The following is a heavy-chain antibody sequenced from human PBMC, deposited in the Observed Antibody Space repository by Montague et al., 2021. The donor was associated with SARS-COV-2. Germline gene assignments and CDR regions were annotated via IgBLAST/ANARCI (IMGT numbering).Heavy chain of an antibody. Sequence: SETLSLTCAVYGGSFSGYYWSWIRQPPGKGLEWIGEINQSGSTNYNPSXXSRVTLSVDTSKKQLSLKLSSLTAADTAVYYCARVAGGYYHDSSAYFDYWGQGSLVTVSS. CDR1: GGSFSGYY. J-gene: IGHJ4*02. D-gene: IGHD3-22*01. CDR2: INQSGST. CDR3: ARVAGGYYHDSSAYFDY. V-gene: IGHV4-34*01.